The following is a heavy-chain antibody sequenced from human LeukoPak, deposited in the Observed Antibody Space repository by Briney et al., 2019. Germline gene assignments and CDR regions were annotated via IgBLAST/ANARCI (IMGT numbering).Heavy chain of an antibody. V-gene: IGHV3-7*03. CDR3: ARDGQTGTYFDY. Sequence: GGSLRLSCVASGFTFSSYWMSWVRQAPGKGLEWVANIKQDGSEKYYVDSVKGRFAISRDNAENSLYLQMNSLRAEDTAVYYCARDGQTGTYFDYWGQGTLVTVSS. CDR1: GFTFSSYW. CDR2: IKQDGSEK. J-gene: IGHJ4*02. D-gene: IGHD1-7*01.